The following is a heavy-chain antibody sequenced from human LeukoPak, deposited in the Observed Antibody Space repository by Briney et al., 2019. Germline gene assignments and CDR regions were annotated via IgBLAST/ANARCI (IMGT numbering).Heavy chain of an antibody. CDR3: ARDLRYSSSWYNYYYMDV. CDR2: IYYSGST. CDR1: GGSISSYY. Sequence: PSETLSLTCTVSGGSISSYYWSWIRQPPGKGLEWIGYIYYSGSTNYNPSLKSRVTISADTSKNQFSLKLSSVTAADTAVYYCARDLRYSSSWYNYYYMDVWGKGTTVTVSS. V-gene: IGHV4-59*01. D-gene: IGHD6-13*01. J-gene: IGHJ6*03.